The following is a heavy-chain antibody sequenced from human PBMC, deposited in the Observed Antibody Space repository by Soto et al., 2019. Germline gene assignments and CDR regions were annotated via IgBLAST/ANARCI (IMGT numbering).Heavy chain of an antibody. V-gene: IGHV3-48*02. Sequence: EVQLVESGGGLVQPGGSLRLSCVASGFTFNTYSMNWVRQAPGKGLEWVSYISSRSSTVYYADSVKGRFTITRDDAKSSLYLQMNSLRDEDTAVYYCARDLTLRTVTTSFDYWGQGTLVTVSS. CDR3: ARDLTLRTVTTSFDY. J-gene: IGHJ4*02. D-gene: IGHD4-17*01. CDR1: GFTFNTYS. CDR2: ISSRSSTV.